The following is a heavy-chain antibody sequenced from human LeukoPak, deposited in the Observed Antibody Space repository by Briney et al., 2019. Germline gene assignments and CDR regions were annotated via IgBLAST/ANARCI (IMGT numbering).Heavy chain of an antibody. CDR2: IYYSGNT. J-gene: IGHJ6*03. Sequence: SETLSLTCTVSGVSISSSNSYWGWIRQPPGKGLEWIGSIYYSGNTYYNASLKSQVSISIDMSKNQFSLKLTSVTAVDTAVYYCARRIAVAGGYYYYMDVWGKGTTVTISS. CDR1: GVSISSSNSY. D-gene: IGHD6-19*01. V-gene: IGHV4-39*01. CDR3: ARRIAVAGGYYYYMDV.